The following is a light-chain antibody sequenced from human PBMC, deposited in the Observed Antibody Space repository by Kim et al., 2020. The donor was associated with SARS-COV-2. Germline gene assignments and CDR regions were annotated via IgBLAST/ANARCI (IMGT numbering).Light chain of an antibody. J-gene: IGLJ1*01. CDR2: DVS. CDR3: SSYTSSSTNV. CDR1: SSDVGGYNY. V-gene: IGLV2-14*03. Sequence: QSITISCTGTSSDVGGYNYVSWYQPHPGKAPKLMIYDVSNRPSGVSNRFSGSKSGNTASLTISGLQAEDEADYYCSSYTSSSTNVFGTGTKVTVL.